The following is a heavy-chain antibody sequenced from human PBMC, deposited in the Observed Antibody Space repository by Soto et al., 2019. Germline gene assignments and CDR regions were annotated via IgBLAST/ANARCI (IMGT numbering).Heavy chain of an antibody. CDR3: ARDNYYDSSGYSVGSLDY. J-gene: IGHJ4*02. Sequence: GASVKVSCKASGGTFSSYAISWVRQAPGQGLEWMGGIIPIFGTANYAQKFQGRVTITADESTSTAYMELSSLRSEDTAVYYCARDNYYDSSGYSVGSLDYWGQGTLVTVSS. CDR2: IIPIFGTA. V-gene: IGHV1-69*13. CDR1: GGTFSSYA. D-gene: IGHD3-22*01.